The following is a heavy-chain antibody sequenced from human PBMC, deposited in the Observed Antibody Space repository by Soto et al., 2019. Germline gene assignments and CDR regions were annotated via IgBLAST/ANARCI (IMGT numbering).Heavy chain of an antibody. CDR1: GFTVSSNY. CDR3: ARANGSSGYYRYYYYYGMDV. CDR2: IYSGGST. Sequence: EVPLVESGGGLVQPGGSLRLSCAASGFTVSSNYMSWVRQAPGKGLEWVSVIYSGGSTYYADSVKGRFTISRHNSKNTLYLQMNSLRAEDTAVYYCARANGSSGYYRYYYYYGMDVWGQGTTVTVSS. J-gene: IGHJ6*02. V-gene: IGHV3-53*04. D-gene: IGHD3-22*01.